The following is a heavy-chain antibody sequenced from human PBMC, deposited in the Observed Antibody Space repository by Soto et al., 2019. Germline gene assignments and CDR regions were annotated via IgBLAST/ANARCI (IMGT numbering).Heavy chain of an antibody. CDR1: GYSFTSYW. V-gene: IGHV5-10-1*01. Sequence: LGESVKISCXGSGYSFTSYWISWVRQMPGKGLEWMGRIDPSDSYTNYSPSFQGHVTISADKSISTAYLQWSSLKASDTAMYYCASRMDSSSWYNYYYYGMDVWGQGTTVTVSS. D-gene: IGHD6-13*01. CDR3: ASRMDSSSWYNYYYYGMDV. J-gene: IGHJ6*02. CDR2: IDPSDSYT.